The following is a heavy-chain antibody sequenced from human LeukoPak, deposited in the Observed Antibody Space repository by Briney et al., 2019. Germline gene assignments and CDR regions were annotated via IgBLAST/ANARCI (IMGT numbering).Heavy chain of an antibody. V-gene: IGHV2-70*04. CDR1: GFSLTTSGMR. J-gene: IGHJ4*02. D-gene: IGHD4-17*01. CDR3: ARIPYGDRGDFFDS. Sequence: SGPALVKPTQTLTLTCTFSGFSLTTSGMRVGWIRQPPGKALEWLARIDWNDAKFYSTSLKTRLTISKDTSKNQVVLTMTNMDPVDTATYYCARIPYGDRGDFFDSWGQGTLVTVSS. CDR2: IDWNDAK.